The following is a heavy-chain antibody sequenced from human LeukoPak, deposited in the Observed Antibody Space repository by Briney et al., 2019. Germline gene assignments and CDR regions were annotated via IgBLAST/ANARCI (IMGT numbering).Heavy chain of an antibody. J-gene: IGHJ5*02. CDR1: GGSISSGGYS. CDR3: ARTSYGSGTNNWFDP. Sequence: TLSLTCAVSGGSISSGGYSWSWIRQPPGKGLEWIGYIYHSGSTYYNPSLKSRVTISVDRSKNQFSLKLSSVTAADTAVYYCARTSYGSGTNNWFDPWGQGTLVTVSS. V-gene: IGHV4-30-2*01. CDR2: IYHSGST. D-gene: IGHD3-10*01.